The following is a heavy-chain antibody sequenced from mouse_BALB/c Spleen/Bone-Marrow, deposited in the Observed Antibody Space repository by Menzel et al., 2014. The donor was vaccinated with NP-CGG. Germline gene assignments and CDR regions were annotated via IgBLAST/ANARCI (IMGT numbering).Heavy chain of an antibody. V-gene: IGHV1-69*02. J-gene: IGHJ1*01. CDR2: IDPSDSYT. CDR3: ARRGNGYDGYWYFDV. Sequence: QVQLKQSGAELVKPGASVKLSCKASGYTFTSYWMHWGKRRPGQGLEWIGEIDPSDSYTNYNQKFKGKATLTVDESSSTAYMQLSSLTSEDSAVYYCARRGNGYDGYWYFDVWGAGTTVTVSS. D-gene: IGHD2-2*01. CDR1: GYTFTSYW.